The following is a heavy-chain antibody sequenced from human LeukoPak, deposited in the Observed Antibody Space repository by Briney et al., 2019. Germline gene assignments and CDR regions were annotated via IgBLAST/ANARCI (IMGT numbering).Heavy chain of an antibody. D-gene: IGHD2-15*01. V-gene: IGHV4-4*07. CDR2: IYTSGST. CDR1: GGSITSYY. J-gene: IGHJ4*02. CDR3: ARGRCSGGSCYWFGFDY. Sequence: KPSETLSLTCTVSGGSITSYYWSWIRQPAGKGREWIGRIYTSGSTNYNPSLKSRVAMSVDTSKNQFSLKLSSVTAADTAVYYCARGRCSGGSCYWFGFDYWGQGTLVTVSS.